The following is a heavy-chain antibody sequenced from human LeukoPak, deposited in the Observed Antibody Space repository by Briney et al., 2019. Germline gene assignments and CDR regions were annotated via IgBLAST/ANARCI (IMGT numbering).Heavy chain of an antibody. Sequence: QTGGSLRLSCAASGFTFDDYAMHWVRQAPGKGLEWVSGISWNSGSIDYADSVKGRFTISRDNAKNSLYLQMNSLRAEDTALYYCAKDITSYYYDSSGSLFDYWGQGTLVTVSS. J-gene: IGHJ4*02. CDR2: ISWNSGSI. V-gene: IGHV3-9*01. CDR1: GFTFDDYA. CDR3: AKDITSYYYDSSGSLFDY. D-gene: IGHD3-22*01.